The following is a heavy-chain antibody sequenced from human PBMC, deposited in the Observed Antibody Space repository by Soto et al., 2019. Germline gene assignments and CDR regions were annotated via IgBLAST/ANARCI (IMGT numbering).Heavy chain of an antibody. J-gene: IGHJ5*02. V-gene: IGHV1-69*13. CDR2: IIPIFGTT. CDR3: ATSPPPMAPNWFDP. D-gene: IGHD3-10*01. CDR1: GGTFRSSA. Sequence: VASVKVSCKASGGTFRSSAVSWVRQAPGQGLEWMGGIIPIFGTTYYAQKFQGRVTITADESTGTAYMELNSLRSEDTAVYYCATSPPPMAPNWFDPWGQGTLVTVSS.